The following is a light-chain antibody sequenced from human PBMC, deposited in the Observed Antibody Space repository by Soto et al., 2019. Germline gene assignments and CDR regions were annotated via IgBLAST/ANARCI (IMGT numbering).Light chain of an antibody. Sequence: EIVLTQSPCTLSLSHRERAPLSCWASQSISDTLAWYQQKPGQAPRLLIHGASTRAPGFPARFSGSGSGTDFTLTISSLQSEDFAVYYCQQYNNWPWTFGQGTKVDI. V-gene: IGKV3-15*01. CDR1: QSISDT. CDR3: QQYNNWPWT. CDR2: GAS. J-gene: IGKJ1*01.